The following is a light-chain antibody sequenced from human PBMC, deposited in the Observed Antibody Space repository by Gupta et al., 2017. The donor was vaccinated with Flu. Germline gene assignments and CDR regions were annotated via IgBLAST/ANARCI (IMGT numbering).Light chain of an antibody. CDR1: QSVRNY. Sequence: EIVLTQSPATLSLSPGERATLSCRASQSVRNYLAWYQQKPGQAPRLLIYDASNRATGVPARFSGTGSGTXFTLTIXTLEPEDFAVYYCQQRSNWLYTFGXGTKLEIK. CDR3: QQRSNWLYT. V-gene: IGKV3-11*01. J-gene: IGKJ2*01. CDR2: DAS.